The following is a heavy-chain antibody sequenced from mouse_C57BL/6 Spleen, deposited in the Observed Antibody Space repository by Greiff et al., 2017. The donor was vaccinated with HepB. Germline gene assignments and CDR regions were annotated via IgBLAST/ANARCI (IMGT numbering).Heavy chain of an antibody. CDR2: ISSGGDYI. CDR1: GFTFSSYA. D-gene: IGHD2-4*01. CDR3: TRDLDYDGYFDY. V-gene: IGHV5-9-1*02. Sequence: EVKLVESGEGLVKPGGSLKLSCAASGFTFSSYAMSWVRQTPEKRLEWVAYISSGGDYIYYADTVKGRFTISRDNARNTLYLQMSSLKSEDTAMYYCTRDLDYDGYFDYWGQGTTLTVSS. J-gene: IGHJ2*01.